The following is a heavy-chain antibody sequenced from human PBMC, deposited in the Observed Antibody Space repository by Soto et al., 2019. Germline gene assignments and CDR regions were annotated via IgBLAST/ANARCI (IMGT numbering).Heavy chain of an antibody. Sequence: LSLSCAVSGFTFSNYEWNWVRQAPGKGLEWISYIDTSGDAMFYADSVKGRFAVSRDNTMNSLYLQMNSLRAEDTAAYYCARESIGCGGDCLDYWGQGTLVTVSS. J-gene: IGHJ4*02. CDR3: ARESIGCGGDCLDY. D-gene: IGHD2-21*01. CDR1: GFTFSNYE. CDR2: IDTSGDAM. V-gene: IGHV3-48*03.